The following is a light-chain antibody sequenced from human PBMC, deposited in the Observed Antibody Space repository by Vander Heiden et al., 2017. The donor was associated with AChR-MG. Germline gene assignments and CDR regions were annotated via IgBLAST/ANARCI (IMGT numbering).Light chain of an antibody. CDR1: QSVSDY. Sequence: EFVLTQSPTALSLSPGERATLSCRASQSVSDYVAWYQHKPGQAPRLLIYDTSYRATGIPARFSGSGSGTDFTLTISSLEPGDSAVYYCQQRKHWPVFGGGTKVEIK. CDR2: DTS. CDR3: QQRKHWPV. V-gene: IGKV3-11*01. J-gene: IGKJ4*01.